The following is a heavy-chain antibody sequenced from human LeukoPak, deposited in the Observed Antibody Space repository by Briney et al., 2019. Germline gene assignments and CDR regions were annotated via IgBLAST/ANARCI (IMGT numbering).Heavy chain of an antibody. CDR2: VYYSGST. V-gene: IGHV4-59*01. CDR3: AREGSSYWYFDL. Sequence: SETLSLTCTVSGGSISSHYYWIWIRQPPGKGLEWIGFVYYSGSTNYNPSLKSRVTISVDTSNNQFSLKVNSVTAADTAVYYCAREGSSYWYFDLWGRGTLVTVFS. CDR1: GGSISSHYY. D-gene: IGHD3-10*01. J-gene: IGHJ2*01.